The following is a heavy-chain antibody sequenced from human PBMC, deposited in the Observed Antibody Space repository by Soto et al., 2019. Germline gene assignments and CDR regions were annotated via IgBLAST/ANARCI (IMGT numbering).Heavy chain of an antibody. CDR3: ARSAGRYFDWPNGNFDY. V-gene: IGHV1-46*03. D-gene: IGHD3-9*01. CDR2: INPSGGST. CDR1: GYTFTSYY. Sequence: ASVKVSCKASGYTFTSYYMHWVRQAPGQGLEWMGIINPSGGSTSYAQKFQGRVTMTRDTSTSTVYMELSSLRSEDTAVYYCARSAGRYFDWPNGNFDYWGQGTLVTVPQ. J-gene: IGHJ4*02.